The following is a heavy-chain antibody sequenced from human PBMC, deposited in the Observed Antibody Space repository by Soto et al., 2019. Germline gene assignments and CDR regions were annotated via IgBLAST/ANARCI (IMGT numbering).Heavy chain of an antibody. CDR1: GFTFSSYA. CDR3: ANYGSRSYYYYYYYMDV. CDR2: ISGSGGST. Sequence: EVQLLESGGGLVQPGGSLRLSCAASGFTFSSYAMSWVRQAPGKGLEWVSAISGSGGSTYYADSVKGRFTISRDNSKNTLYLQMNSLRAEDTAVYYCANYGSRSYYYYYYYMDVWGKGTTVTVSS. J-gene: IGHJ6*03. D-gene: IGHD3-10*01. V-gene: IGHV3-23*01.